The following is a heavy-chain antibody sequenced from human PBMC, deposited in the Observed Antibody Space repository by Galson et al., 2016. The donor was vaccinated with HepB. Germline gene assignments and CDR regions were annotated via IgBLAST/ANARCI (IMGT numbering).Heavy chain of an antibody. D-gene: IGHD4-17*01. V-gene: IGHV4-34*01. J-gene: IGHJ6*02. CDR2: ISHSESP. CDR1: GGSFSGYY. Sequence: SETLSLTCAVYGGSFSGYYWSWIRQPPGKGLEWIGEISHSESPNYNPSLKSRVTIPVDTSKNQFSLKVSSVTAADTAVYYCARGRRGDYGFNYYYYGMDVWGQGTTVTVSS. CDR3: ARGRRGDYGFNYYYYGMDV.